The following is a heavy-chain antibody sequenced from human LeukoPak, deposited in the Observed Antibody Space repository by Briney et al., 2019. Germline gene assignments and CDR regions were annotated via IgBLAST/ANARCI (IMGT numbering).Heavy chain of an antibody. CDR2: INHSGST. D-gene: IGHD3-3*01. V-gene: IGHV4-34*01. Sequence: SETLSLTCAAYGWSFSGYYWSWIRQPPGKGLEWIGEINHSGSTNYNPSLKSRVTISVDTSKNQFSLKLSSVTAADTAVYYCALQNYDFWSGDYYYGMDVWGQGTTVTVSS. J-gene: IGHJ6*02. CDR1: GWSFSGYY. CDR3: ALQNYDFWSGDYYYGMDV.